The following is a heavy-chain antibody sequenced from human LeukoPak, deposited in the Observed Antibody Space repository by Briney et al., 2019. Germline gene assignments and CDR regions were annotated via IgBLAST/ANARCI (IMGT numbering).Heavy chain of an antibody. CDR3: AKEGYSSSWYPSHFDY. D-gene: IGHD6-13*01. V-gene: IGHV3-23*01. CDR2: ISGSGGST. J-gene: IGHJ4*02. CDR1: GFTFSSYA. Sequence: GGSLRLSCAASGFTFSSYAMSWVRQAPGKGLEWVSAISGSGGSTYYADSVKGQFTISRDNSKNTLYLQMNSLRAEDTAVYYCAKEGYSSSWYPSHFDYWGQGTLVTVSS.